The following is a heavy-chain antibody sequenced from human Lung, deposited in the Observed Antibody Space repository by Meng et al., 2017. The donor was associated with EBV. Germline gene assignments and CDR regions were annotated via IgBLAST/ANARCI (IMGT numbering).Heavy chain of an antibody. CDR3: ARAKWGHSYGSEALYFDH. V-gene: IGHV4-30-4*08. Sequence: GQCPMNPPQSPTPTSTCPGSSIMNGYYWSWVRQHPWKGMEWIGYMYYSGTTYYNPSLKSRVIISVDRSNNQFSLELNSVSAADTAVYYCARAKWGHSYGSEALYFDHWGPGTLVTVSS. D-gene: IGHD5-18*01. CDR1: GSSIMNGYY. J-gene: IGHJ4*02. CDR2: MYYSGTT.